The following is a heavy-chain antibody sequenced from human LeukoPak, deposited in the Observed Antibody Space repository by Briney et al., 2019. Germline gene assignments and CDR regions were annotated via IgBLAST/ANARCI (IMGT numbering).Heavy chain of an antibody. Sequence: PGGSLRLSCAASGFTFSSYAMYWVRQAPGKGLEYVSAISSNGGSTYYANSVKGRFTISRDNSKNTLYLQMGSLRAEDMAVYYCARDLGVGELWFDPWGQGTLVTVSS. CDR1: GFTFSSYA. D-gene: IGHD3-10*01. CDR2: ISSNGGST. V-gene: IGHV3-64*01. J-gene: IGHJ5*02. CDR3: ARDLGVGELWFDP.